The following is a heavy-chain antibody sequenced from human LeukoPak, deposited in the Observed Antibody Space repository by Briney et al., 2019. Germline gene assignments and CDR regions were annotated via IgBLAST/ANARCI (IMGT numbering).Heavy chain of an antibody. V-gene: IGHV4-59*08. D-gene: IGHD3-10*01. CDR2: IHYSGST. CDR1: GGSISGYF. J-gene: IGHJ4*02. Sequence: SETLSLTCTVSGGSISGYFWSWIRQPPGKRLEWLGYIHYSGSTNYNPSLNSRVTISVDTSKNQFSLRLSSVTAADTAVYYCARYGITIVRGGKYYFDSWGQGTLVTVSS. CDR3: ARYGITIVRGGKYYFDS.